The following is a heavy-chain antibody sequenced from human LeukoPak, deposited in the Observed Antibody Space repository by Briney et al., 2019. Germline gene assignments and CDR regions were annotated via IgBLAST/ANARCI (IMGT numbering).Heavy chain of an antibody. V-gene: IGHV4-59*08. CDR1: GGSISSYY. D-gene: IGHD1-20*01. J-gene: IGHJ5*02. CDR2: IYYSGST. Sequence: ASETLSLTCTVSGGSISSYYWSWIRQPPGKGLEWIGYIYYSGSTNYNPSLKSRVTISVDTSKNQFSLKLSSVTAADTAVYYCARHGSRYNWNGSWFDPWGQGTLVTVSS. CDR3: ARHGSRYNWNGSWFDP.